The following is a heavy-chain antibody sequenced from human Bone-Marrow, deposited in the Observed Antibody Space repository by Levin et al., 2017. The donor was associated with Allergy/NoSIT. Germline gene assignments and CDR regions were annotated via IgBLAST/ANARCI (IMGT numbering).Heavy chain of an antibody. CDR3: ARGRVAAADGHGYFDL. CDR1: GFTFSSYA. CDR2: ISYDGSNK. Sequence: GGSLRLSCAASGFTFSSYAMHWVRQAPGKGLEWVAVISYDGSNKYYADSVKGRFTISRDNSKNTLYLQMNSLRAEDTAVYYCARGRVAAADGHGYFDLWGRGTLVTVSS. J-gene: IGHJ2*01. V-gene: IGHV3-30-3*01. D-gene: IGHD6-13*01.